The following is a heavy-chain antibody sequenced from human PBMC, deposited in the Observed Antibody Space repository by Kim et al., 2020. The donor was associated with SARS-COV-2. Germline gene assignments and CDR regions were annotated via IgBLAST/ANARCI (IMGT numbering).Heavy chain of an antibody. D-gene: IGHD2-21*01. V-gene: IGHV5-51*01. Sequence: SSPSFQGQVTIAADKSSSTAYLQWSSLKASDTAMYYCARGIGYYYYYMDVWGKGTTVTVSS. CDR3: ARGIGYYYYYMDV. J-gene: IGHJ6*03.